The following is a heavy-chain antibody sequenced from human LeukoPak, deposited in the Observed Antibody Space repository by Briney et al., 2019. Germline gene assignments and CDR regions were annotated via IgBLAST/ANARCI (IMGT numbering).Heavy chain of an antibody. V-gene: IGHV3-21*01. Sequence: PGRSLRLSCAASGFTFSSYSMNWVRQAPRKGLEWVSLITPSSSDRYYADSVQGRFTISRDNAKNSLYLQMNSLRAEDTAVYYCARLGLGATTGTYYWGQGTLGTVSS. CDR3: ARLGLGATTGTYY. CDR1: GFTFSSYS. D-gene: IGHD1-1*01. CDR2: ITPSSSDR. J-gene: IGHJ4*02.